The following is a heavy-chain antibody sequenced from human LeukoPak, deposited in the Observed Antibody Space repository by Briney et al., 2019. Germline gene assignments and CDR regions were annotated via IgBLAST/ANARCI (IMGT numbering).Heavy chain of an antibody. V-gene: IGHV1-18*04. CDR3: ARGFSYYGMDV. Sequence: ASVKVSCKASGYTFTGYYMHWVRQAPGQGLEWMGWISAYNGNTNYAQKLQGRVTMTTDTSTSTAYMELRSLRSDDTAVYYCARGFSYYGMDVWGQGTTVTVSS. CDR2: ISAYNGNT. J-gene: IGHJ6*02. CDR1: GYTFTGYY.